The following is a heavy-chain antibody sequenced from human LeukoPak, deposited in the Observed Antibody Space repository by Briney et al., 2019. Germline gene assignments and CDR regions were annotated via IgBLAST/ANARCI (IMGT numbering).Heavy chain of an antibody. J-gene: IGHJ4*02. CDR1: GFTFSDYY. V-gene: IGHV3-11*05. Sequence: GGSLRLSCAASGFTFSDYYMSWIRQAPGKGLEWVSYISSSSSYTNYADSVKGRFTISRDNAKSSLYLQMNSLRAEDTAVYYCARDRGITMVRGVSYYFDYWGQGTLVTVSS. CDR2: ISSSSSYT. CDR3: ARDRGITMVRGVSYYFDY. D-gene: IGHD3-10*01.